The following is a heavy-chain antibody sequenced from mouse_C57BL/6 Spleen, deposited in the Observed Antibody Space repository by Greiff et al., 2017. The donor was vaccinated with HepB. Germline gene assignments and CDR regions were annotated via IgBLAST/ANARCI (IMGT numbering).Heavy chain of an antibody. J-gene: IGHJ2*01. V-gene: IGHV1-36*01. CDR3: ARAYYSNYPYFDY. Sequence: VQLKESGPVLVKPGPSVKISCKASGFTFTDYYMHWVKQSHGKSLEWIGLVYPYNGGTSYNQKFKGKATLTVDTSSSTAYMELNSLTSEDSAVYYCARAYYSNYPYFDYWGQGTTLTVSS. CDR2: VYPYNGGT. D-gene: IGHD2-5*01. CDR1: GFTFTDYY.